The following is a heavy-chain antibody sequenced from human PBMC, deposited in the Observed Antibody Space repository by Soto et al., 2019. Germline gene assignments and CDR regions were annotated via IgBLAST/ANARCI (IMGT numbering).Heavy chain of an antibody. V-gene: IGHV3-15*07. CDR1: GFTFSNAW. Sequence: EVQLVESGGGLVKPGGSLRLSCAASGFTFSNAWMNWVRQAPGKGLEWVGRIRSNADGGTADYAEPVKGRFTFSRDDSQNTLFLQMNSLKTEDTAVYFCTTSISGLVTGHWGQGTLVTVSS. D-gene: IGHD3-3*01. CDR2: IRSNADGGTA. CDR3: TTSISGLVTGH. J-gene: IGHJ4*02.